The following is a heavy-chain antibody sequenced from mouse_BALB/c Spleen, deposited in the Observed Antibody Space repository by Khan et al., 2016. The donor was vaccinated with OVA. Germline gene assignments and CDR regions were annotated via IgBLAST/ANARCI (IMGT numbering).Heavy chain of an antibody. Sequence: QVQLQQSGAELVRPGASVKLSCKTSGYIFTSYWIHWVKQRSGQGREWIARIYPGTGSTYYNEKFKGKATLTAAKSSSTAYMQLSSLKSEDSAVYCCARGGDDNHAMDYWGQGTSVTVSS. D-gene: IGHD1-3*01. CDR2: IYPGTGST. J-gene: IGHJ4*01. CDR1: GYIFTSYW. CDR3: ARGGDDNHAMDY. V-gene: IGHV1S132*01.